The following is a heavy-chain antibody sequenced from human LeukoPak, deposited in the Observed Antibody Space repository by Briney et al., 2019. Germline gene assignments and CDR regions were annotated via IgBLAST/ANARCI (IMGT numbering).Heavy chain of an antibody. V-gene: IGHV1-18*01. J-gene: IGHJ4*02. D-gene: IGHD5-18*01. CDR1: GYTFTSYG. CDR3: ARGGRNSYGHLHFDY. Sequence: ASVKVSCKASGYTFTSYGISWVRQAPGQGLEWMGWISAYNGNTNYAQKFQGRVTITTDESTSTAYMELSSLRSEDTAVYYCARGGRNSYGHLHFDYWGQGTLVTVSS. CDR2: ISAYNGNT.